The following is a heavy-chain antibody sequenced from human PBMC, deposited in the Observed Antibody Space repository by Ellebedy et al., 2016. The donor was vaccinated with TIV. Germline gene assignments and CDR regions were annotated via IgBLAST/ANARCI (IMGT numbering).Heavy chain of an antibody. CDR2: IYYSGST. Sequence: MPSETLSLTCTVSGGSISSGGYYWSWIRQHPGKGLEWIGYIYYSGSTYYNPSLKSRVTISVDTSKNQFSLKLSSVTAADTAVYYCARKASSGWLIDYWGQGTLVTVSS. CDR3: ARKASSGWLIDY. J-gene: IGHJ4*02. CDR1: GGSISSGGYY. V-gene: IGHV4-31*03. D-gene: IGHD6-19*01.